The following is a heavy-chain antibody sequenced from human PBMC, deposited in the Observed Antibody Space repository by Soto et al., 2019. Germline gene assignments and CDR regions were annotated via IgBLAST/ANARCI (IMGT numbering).Heavy chain of an antibody. CDR2: ISGSGGST. D-gene: IGHD1-20*01. J-gene: IGHJ6*02. Sequence: EVQLLESGGGLVQPGGSLRLSCAASGFTFSSYAMSWVRQAPGKGLEWVSAISGSGGSTYYADSVKGRFTISRDNSKNTLYLQMNSLRAEDTAVYYCAKGIKASPSGLPDYYYYGMDVWGQGTTVTVSS. CDR3: AKGIKASPSGLPDYYYYGMDV. V-gene: IGHV3-23*01. CDR1: GFTFSSYA.